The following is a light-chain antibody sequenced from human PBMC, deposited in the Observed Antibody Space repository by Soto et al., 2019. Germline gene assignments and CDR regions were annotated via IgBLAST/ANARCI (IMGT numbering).Light chain of an antibody. CDR2: EVS. V-gene: IGLV2-8*01. CDR3: SSHAGSNNYV. J-gene: IGLJ1*01. Sequence: QSALTHPASVSGSPGQSITISCTGTSSDVGNYKYVSWYQQHPGKAPKLMIYEVSKRPSGVPDRFSGSKSGNTASLTVSGLQAEDEADYYCSSHAGSNNYVFGTGTKVTVL. CDR1: SSDVGNYKY.